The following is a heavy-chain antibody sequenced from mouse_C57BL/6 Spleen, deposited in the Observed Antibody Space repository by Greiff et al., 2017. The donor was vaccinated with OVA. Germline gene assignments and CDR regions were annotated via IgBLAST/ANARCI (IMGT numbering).Heavy chain of an antibody. J-gene: IGHJ4*01. CDR1: GFTFTDYY. V-gene: IGHV7-3*01. CDR2: IRNKANGYTT. D-gene: IGHD2-12*01. CDR3: ASPYDAGIDNYDMDY. Sequence: EVQVVESGGGLVQPGGSLSLSCAASGFTFTDYYMSWVRQPPGKALEWLGFIRNKANGYTTEYSASVKGRFTITRDNSQSILYLQMNALRAEDSATYYCASPYDAGIDNYDMDYWGQGTTVTVSS.